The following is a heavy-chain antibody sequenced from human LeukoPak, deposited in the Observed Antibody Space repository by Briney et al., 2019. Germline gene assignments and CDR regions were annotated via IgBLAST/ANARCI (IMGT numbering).Heavy chain of an antibody. CDR2: ISSNGGST. J-gene: IGHJ6*03. Sequence: PGGSLRLSCAASGFTFSSYAMHWVRQAPGKGLEYVSAISSNGGSTYYANSVKGRFTISRDNSKNTLYLQMGSLRAEDMAVYYCARSVRGYYYYYMDVWGKGTTVTISS. CDR1: GFTFSSYA. V-gene: IGHV3-64*01. D-gene: IGHD3-16*01. CDR3: ARSVRGYYYYYMDV.